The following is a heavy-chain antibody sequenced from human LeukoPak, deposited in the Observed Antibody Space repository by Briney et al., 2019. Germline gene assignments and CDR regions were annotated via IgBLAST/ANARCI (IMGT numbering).Heavy chain of an antibody. CDR1: GFTFSSYA. CDR3: ARDLSWQYFDY. CDR2: ISYDGSNK. Sequence: GGSLRLSCAASGFTFSSYAMHWVRQAPGKGLEWVAAISYDGSNKYYADSVKGRFTISRDNSKNTLYLQMNSLRAEDTAVYYCARDLSWQYFDYWGQGTLVTVSS. V-gene: IGHV3-30-3*01. J-gene: IGHJ4*02.